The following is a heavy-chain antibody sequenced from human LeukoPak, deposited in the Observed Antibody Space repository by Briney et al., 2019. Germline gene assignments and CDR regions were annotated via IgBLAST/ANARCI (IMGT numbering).Heavy chain of an antibody. CDR3: AKDTVKVSTIRRVPHYMDV. Sequence: GGSLRLSCAASGFTFNTYAMSWVRQAPGKGLEWVSAISGSGRSTFYADSVRGRFTISRDNSKNTLYLQMNSLRAEDTAVYYCAKDTVKVSTIRRVPHYMDVWGKGTTVTISS. V-gene: IGHV3-23*01. J-gene: IGHJ6*03. D-gene: IGHD5/OR15-5a*01. CDR1: GFTFNTYA. CDR2: ISGSGRST.